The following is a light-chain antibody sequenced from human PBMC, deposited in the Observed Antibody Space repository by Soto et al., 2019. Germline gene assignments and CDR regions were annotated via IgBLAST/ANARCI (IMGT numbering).Light chain of an antibody. V-gene: IGLV2-23*01. Sequence: QSALTQPASVSGSPGRSITISCTGTSGDVGSYNLVSWYQQHPGKAPKLMIYEGSKRPSGVSNRFSGSKSGNTASLTISGLQAEDEADYYCCSYAGSSTDVFGTGTKLTVL. CDR1: SGDVGSYNL. CDR2: EGS. J-gene: IGLJ1*01. CDR3: CSYAGSSTDV.